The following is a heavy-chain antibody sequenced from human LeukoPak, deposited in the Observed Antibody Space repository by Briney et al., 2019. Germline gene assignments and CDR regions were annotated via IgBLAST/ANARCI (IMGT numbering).Heavy chain of an antibody. D-gene: IGHD4-17*01. CDR3: ATYDYGDYAFLT. J-gene: IGHJ3*01. V-gene: IGHV3-9*01. CDR1: GFTFDDSA. CDR2: ISWNSGSI. Sequence: GRSLRLSCAASGFTFDDSAMHWVRQAPGKGLEWVSGISWNSGSIGYADSVKGRFTISRDNTKNTLYLQMSNLRAEDTALYYCATYDYGDYAFLTWGQGTMVTVAS.